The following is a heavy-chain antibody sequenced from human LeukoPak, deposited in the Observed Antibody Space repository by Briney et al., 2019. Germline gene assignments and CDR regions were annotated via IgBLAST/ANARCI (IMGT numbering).Heavy chain of an antibody. CDR2: ISAYNGNT. CDR1: GYTFTSYG. CDR3: ARDTACTQDSGYMDV. Sequence: ASVKVSCKASGYTFTSYGISWVRQAPGQGLEWMGWISAYNGNTNYAQKLQGRVTMTTDTSTSTAYMELRSLRSDDTAVYYCARDTACTQDSGYMDVWGKGTTVTVSS. D-gene: IGHD5-18*01. V-gene: IGHV1-18*01. J-gene: IGHJ6*03.